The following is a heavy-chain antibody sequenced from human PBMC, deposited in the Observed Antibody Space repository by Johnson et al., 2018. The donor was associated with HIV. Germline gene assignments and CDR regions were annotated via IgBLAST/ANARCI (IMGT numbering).Heavy chain of an antibody. D-gene: IGHD6-13*01. CDR1: GFTFTTYA. V-gene: IGHV3-30*04. CDR2: VSYDGSTE. Sequence: QMLLVESGGGVVQPGRSLRLSCAASGFTFTTYAMHWVRQAPGKGLEWVAVVSYDGSTEFYADSVKGRFTISRENSKNTLYLQMNSLRAEDTAVYYCAKDLGVAADPDAFDIWGQGTMVTVSS. J-gene: IGHJ3*02. CDR3: AKDLGVAADPDAFDI.